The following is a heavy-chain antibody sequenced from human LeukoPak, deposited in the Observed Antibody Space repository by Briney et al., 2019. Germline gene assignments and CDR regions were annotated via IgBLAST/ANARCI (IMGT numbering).Heavy chain of an antibody. CDR1: GLPFSDYY. D-gene: IGHD3-9*01. J-gene: IGHJ4*02. Sequence: GGPLSLSCAASGLPFSDYYMSGIRHPPGKGREGVSYIKSSSSYTNYADSVKGRFTISRDNAKNSLYMQMNSLRAEDKVVYYCVRAKAGYDILTGYPTYYESDYWGQGTLVTVSS. V-gene: IGHV3-11*06. CDR2: IKSSSSYT. CDR3: VRAKAGYDILTGYPTYYESDY.